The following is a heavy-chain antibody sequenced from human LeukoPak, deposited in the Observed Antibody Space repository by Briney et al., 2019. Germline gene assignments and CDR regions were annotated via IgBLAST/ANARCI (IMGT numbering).Heavy chain of an antibody. CDR3: ARDSTPIVVVVAATYYYGIDV. Sequence: ASVKVSCKASGYTFTSYGISWVRQAPGQGLEWMGWISAYNGNTNYAQKLQGRVTMTTDTSTSTAYMELRSLRSDDTAVYYCARDSTPIVVVVAATYYYGIDVWGKGTTVTVSS. J-gene: IGHJ6*04. CDR2: ISAYNGNT. D-gene: IGHD2-15*01. V-gene: IGHV1-18*04. CDR1: GYTFTSYG.